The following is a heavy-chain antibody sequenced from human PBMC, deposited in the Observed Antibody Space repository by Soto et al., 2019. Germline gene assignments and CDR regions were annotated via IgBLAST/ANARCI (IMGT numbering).Heavy chain of an antibody. CDR3: ARDWSRYYDNSGLIWFY. J-gene: IGHJ4*02. V-gene: IGHV1-18*04. CDR2: ISAYNGDT. D-gene: IGHD3-22*01. CDR1: AYTFRSYG. Sequence: ASVKVSCKASAYTFRSYGISWVRQAPGQGLEWVGWISAYNGDTHYAPKFQDRITLTTETSTDTAYMELRSLGLDDTAVYYCARDWSRYYDNSGLIWFYWGQGSLVTVSS.